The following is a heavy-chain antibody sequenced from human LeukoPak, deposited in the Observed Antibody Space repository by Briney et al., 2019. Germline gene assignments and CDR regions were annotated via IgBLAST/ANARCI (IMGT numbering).Heavy chain of an antibody. D-gene: IGHD3-10*01. V-gene: IGHV1-69*13. CDR1: GGTFSSYA. CDR2: IIPIFGTA. J-gene: IGHJ1*01. Sequence: GASVKVSCKASGGTFSSYAISWVRQAPGQGLEWMGGIIPIFGTANYAQKFQGRVTITADESTSTAYMELSSLRSEDTAVYYCASGAWYYCGSGPPGYFQHWGQGTLVTVSS. CDR3: ASGAWYYCGSGPPGYFQH.